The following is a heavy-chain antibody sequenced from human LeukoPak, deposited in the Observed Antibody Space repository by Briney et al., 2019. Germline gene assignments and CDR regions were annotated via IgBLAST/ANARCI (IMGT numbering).Heavy chain of an antibody. D-gene: IGHD4-17*01. CDR1: GYTFTSYY. Sequence: ASVKVSCKASGYTFTSYYMHWVRQAPGQGLEWMGIINPSGGSTSYAQKFQGRVTMTRDTSTSTVYMELSSLRSDDTAVYYCARDYGDHQTPNYWGQGTLVTVSS. CDR3: ARDYGDHQTPNY. CDR2: INPSGGST. V-gene: IGHV1-46*01. J-gene: IGHJ4*02.